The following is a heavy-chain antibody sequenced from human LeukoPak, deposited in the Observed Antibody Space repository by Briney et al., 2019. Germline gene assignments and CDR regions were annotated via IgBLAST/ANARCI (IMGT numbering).Heavy chain of an antibody. J-gene: IGHJ4*02. CDR2: NYYSGST. CDR3: ARERSPAATQSYFDY. Sequence: SETLSLTCTVSGGSISSGDYYWSWIRQPPGKGLEWIGYNYYSGSTYYNPSLKSRVTISVDTSKNQFSLKLSSVTAADTAVYYCARERSPAATQSYFDYWGQGTLVTVSS. CDR1: GGSISSGDYY. D-gene: IGHD2-15*01. V-gene: IGHV4-30-4*01.